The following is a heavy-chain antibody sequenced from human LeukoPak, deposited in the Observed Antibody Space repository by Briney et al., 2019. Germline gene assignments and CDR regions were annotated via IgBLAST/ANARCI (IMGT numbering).Heavy chain of an antibody. CDR3: ARDPFSGYDKRVYYFDY. CDR2: ISSRSSYI. J-gene: IGHJ4*02. CDR1: GFTFSSYT. V-gene: IGHV3-21*01. Sequence: GGSLRLSCAASGFTFSSYTMNWVRQAPGKGLEWVSSISSRSSYIYYADSVKGRFTISRDNAKNSLYLQMNSLRAEDTAVYYCARDPFSGYDKRVYYFDYWGQGTLVTVSS. D-gene: IGHD5-12*01.